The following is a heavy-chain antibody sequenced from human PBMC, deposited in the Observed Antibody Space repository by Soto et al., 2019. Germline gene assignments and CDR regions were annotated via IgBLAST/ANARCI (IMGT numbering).Heavy chain of an antibody. J-gene: IGHJ5*02. CDR3: AAYCYTMTCTHFHGYS. V-gene: IGHV3-7*03. CDR1: GFRFRDYW. D-gene: IGHD3-16*02. Sequence: GGSLRLSCAVSGFRFRDYWMSWVRQAPGKGLEWVANIKQDESHKYYVDSVKGRFTISRDNAKNALYLQMTSLRVEDTAVYYCAAYCYTMTCTHFHGYSWGQGTQVTVSS. CDR2: IKQDESHK.